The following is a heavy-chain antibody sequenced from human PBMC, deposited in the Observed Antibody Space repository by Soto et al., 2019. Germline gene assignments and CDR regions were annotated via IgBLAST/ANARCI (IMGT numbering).Heavy chain of an antibody. D-gene: IGHD3-3*01. J-gene: IGHJ4*02. Sequence: GGSLRLSCVVSGFTFSNHAMSWVRQAPGKGLEWVSGICESFGSTNYGDFLKGRFTISRDNSKKTLFLQMNSLRAEDTAVYYCAQRPLGYGTSIFDYWGQGTLVTVSS. CDR3: AQRPLGYGTSIFDY. CDR1: GFTFSNHA. CDR2: ICESFGST. V-gene: IGHV3-23*01.